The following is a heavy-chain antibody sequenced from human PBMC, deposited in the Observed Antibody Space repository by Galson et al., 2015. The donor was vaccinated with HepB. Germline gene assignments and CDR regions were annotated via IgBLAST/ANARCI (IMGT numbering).Heavy chain of an antibody. Sequence: SVKVSCKASGGTFSSYAISWVRQAPGQGLEWMGGIIPIFGTANYAQKSQGRVTITADESTSTAYMELSSLRSEDTAVYYCARVPCRRGRNCLYYYGMDVWGQGTTVTVSS. D-gene: IGHD1-1*01. V-gene: IGHV1-69*13. J-gene: IGHJ6*02. CDR1: GGTFSSYA. CDR3: ARVPCRRGRNCLYYYGMDV. CDR2: IIPIFGTA.